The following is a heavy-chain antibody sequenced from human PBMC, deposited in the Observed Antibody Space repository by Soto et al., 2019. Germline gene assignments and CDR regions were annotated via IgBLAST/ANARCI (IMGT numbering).Heavy chain of an antibody. CDR1: GGSISSYY. Sequence: PSETLSLTCTVSGGSISSYYWSWIRQPPGKGLEWIGYIYYSGSTNYNPSLKSRVTISVDTSKNQFSLKLSSVTAADTALYYCARVQVPAAIIYYYYYMDVWGKGTTVTVSS. D-gene: IGHD2-2*01. CDR2: IYYSGST. CDR3: ARVQVPAAIIYYYYYMDV. J-gene: IGHJ6*03. V-gene: IGHV4-59*01.